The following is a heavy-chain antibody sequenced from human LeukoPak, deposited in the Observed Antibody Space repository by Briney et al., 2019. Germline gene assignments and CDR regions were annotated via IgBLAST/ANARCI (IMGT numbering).Heavy chain of an antibody. CDR3: VRDQESSFH. D-gene: IGHD6-6*01. CDR1: GGSISSSSYY. V-gene: IGHV4-39*07. Sequence: SETPSHTCTVSGGSISSSSYYWGWIRQPPGKGLEWIGSIYYSGSTYYNPSLKSRVTISVDTSKNQFCLKLSSVTVADTAVYYSVRDQESSFHWGQGTLVTVSS. J-gene: IGHJ4*02. CDR2: IYYSGST.